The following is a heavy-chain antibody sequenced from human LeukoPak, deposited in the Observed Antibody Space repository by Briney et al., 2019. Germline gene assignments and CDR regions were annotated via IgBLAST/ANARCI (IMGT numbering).Heavy chain of an antibody. V-gene: IGHV5-51*01. CDR2: IYPGDSDP. J-gene: IGHJ4*02. Sequence: GESLKISCKGSGYSFTSYWIGWVRPMPGKGLEWMGIIYPGDSDPRNSPSFQGQVTISADKSISTAYLQWSSLKASDTAMYYCARSSHYYYGSGPLHAYYFDYWGQGTLVTVSS. CDR1: GYSFTSYW. D-gene: IGHD3-10*01. CDR3: ARSSHYYYGSGPLHAYYFDY.